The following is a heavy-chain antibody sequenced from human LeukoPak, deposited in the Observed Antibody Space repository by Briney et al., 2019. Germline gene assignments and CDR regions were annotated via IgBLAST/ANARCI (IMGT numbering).Heavy chain of an antibody. V-gene: IGHV1-18*01. CDR2: ISAYNGNT. D-gene: IGHD2-15*01. CDR1: GYTFTSYG. Sequence: VASVKVSCKASGYTFTSYGISWVRQAPGQGLEWMGWISAYNGNTNYAQKLQGRVTMTTDTSTSTAYMELRSLRSDDTAVYYCARDCSGGSCPAGDYYYYGMDVWGQGTTVTVSS. J-gene: IGHJ6*02. CDR3: ARDCSGGSCPAGDYYYYGMDV.